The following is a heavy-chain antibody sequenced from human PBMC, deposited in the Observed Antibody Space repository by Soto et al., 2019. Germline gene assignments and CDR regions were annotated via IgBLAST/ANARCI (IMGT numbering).Heavy chain of an antibody. J-gene: IGHJ2*01. V-gene: IGHV4-34*01. D-gene: IGHD6-6*01. CDR3: ARTRWYFDL. CDR1: GGSFSDYS. Sequence: SETLSLTCAVYGGSFSDYSWSWIRQPPGKGLEWIGEVNHSGSTNYNPSLKSRVTMSVDTSKNQFSLKLSSVTAADTAFYYCARTRWYFDLWGRDTLVTVSS. CDR2: VNHSGST.